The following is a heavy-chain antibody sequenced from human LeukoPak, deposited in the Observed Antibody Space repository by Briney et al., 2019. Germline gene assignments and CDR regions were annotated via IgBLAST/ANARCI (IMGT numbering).Heavy chain of an antibody. J-gene: IGHJ4*02. V-gene: IGHV3-23*01. Sequence: GGSLRLSCAASGFTFSSYWMSWVRQAPGKGLEWVSAISGSGGSTYYADSVKGRFTISRDNSKNTLYLRMNSLRAEDAAVYYCAKRYYYDSSRALDYWGQGTLVTVSS. CDR3: AKRYYYDSSRALDY. CDR1: GFTFSSYW. CDR2: ISGSGGST. D-gene: IGHD3-22*01.